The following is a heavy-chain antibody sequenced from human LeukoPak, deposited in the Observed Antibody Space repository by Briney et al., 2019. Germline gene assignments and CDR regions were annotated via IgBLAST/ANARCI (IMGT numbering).Heavy chain of an antibody. V-gene: IGHV4-34*01. CDR1: GGSFSGYY. CDR3: ARGNTAMGYAFDI. J-gene: IGHJ3*02. D-gene: IGHD5-18*01. Sequence: SETLSLTCAAYGGSFSGYYWSWIRQPPGKGLEWIGEINHSGSTNYNPSLKSRVTISVDTSKNQFSLKLSSVTAADTAVYYCARGNTAMGYAFDIWGQGTMVTVSS. CDR2: INHSGST.